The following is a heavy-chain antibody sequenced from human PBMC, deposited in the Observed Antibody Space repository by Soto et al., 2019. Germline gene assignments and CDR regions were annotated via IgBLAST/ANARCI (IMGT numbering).Heavy chain of an antibody. V-gene: IGHV3-7*01. CDR1: GFTFSSYW. Sequence: GGSLRLSCAASGFTFSSYWMSWVRQAPGKGLEWVANIKQDGSEKYYVDSVKGRFTISRDNAKNSLYLQMNSLRAEDTAVYYCARDRCSSTSCFFDYWGRGTLVTVSS. D-gene: IGHD2-2*01. CDR2: IKQDGSEK. J-gene: IGHJ4*02. CDR3: ARDRCSSTSCFFDY.